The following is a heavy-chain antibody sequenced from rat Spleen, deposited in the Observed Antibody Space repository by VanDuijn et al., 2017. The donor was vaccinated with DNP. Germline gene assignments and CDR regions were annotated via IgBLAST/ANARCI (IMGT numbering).Heavy chain of an antibody. Sequence: EVQLVETGGGLVQPGRSLKLSCVASGFTFSSYWMYWIRQAPGKGLEWVASINTDGGTTSYPDSVKGRFTISRDNAENTVYLQMNSLRSEDTATYYCAKDRDGGYAMDAWGQGTSVTVSS. CDR3: AKDRDGGYAMDA. V-gene: IGHV5-58*01. CDR1: GFTFSSYW. CDR2: INTDGGTT. J-gene: IGHJ4*01. D-gene: IGHD1-11*01.